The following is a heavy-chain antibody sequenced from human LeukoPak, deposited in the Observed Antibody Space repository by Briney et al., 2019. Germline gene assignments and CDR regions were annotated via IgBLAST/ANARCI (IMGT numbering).Heavy chain of an antibody. V-gene: IGHV4-59*01. CDR1: GGSISSYY. D-gene: IGHD2-21*02. CDR2: IYYSGST. CDR3: ASSLAYCGGDCFDAFDI. Sequence: SETLSLTCTVSGGSISSYYWSWIRQPPGEGLEWIGYIYYSGSTNYDPSLKSRVTISVDTSKNQFSLKLSSVTAADTAVYYCASSLAYCGGDCFDAFDIWGQGTMVTVSS. J-gene: IGHJ3*02.